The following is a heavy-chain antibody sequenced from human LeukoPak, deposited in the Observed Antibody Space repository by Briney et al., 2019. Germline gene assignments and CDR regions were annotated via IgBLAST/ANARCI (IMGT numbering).Heavy chain of an antibody. Sequence: SETLSLTCTVSGGSISSSSYHWGWIRQPPGKELEWIGSVYYSGSTYNNPSLKSRVTISVDTSKKQFSLKMSSVTTADTAVYYCARLRVGATGYFDSWGQGTLVTVSS. J-gene: IGHJ4*02. CDR3: ARLRVGATGYFDS. CDR2: VYYSGST. CDR1: GGSISSSSYH. V-gene: IGHV4-39*01. D-gene: IGHD1-26*01.